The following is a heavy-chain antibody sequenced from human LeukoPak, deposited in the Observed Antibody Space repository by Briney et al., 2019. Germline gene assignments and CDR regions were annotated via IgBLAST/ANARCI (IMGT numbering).Heavy chain of an antibody. Sequence: ASVKVSCKASGYSFVGYGITWVRQATGQGLEWMGWFNPENGNTNYAQKVQGRVTMTADTSTSTSYMELRSLRSDDTAVYYCARDKSGVGALGDHTFFGLDVWGQGTTVNVSS. J-gene: IGHJ6*02. CDR1: GYSFVGYG. CDR3: ARDKSGVGALGDHTFFGLDV. CDR2: FNPENGNT. V-gene: IGHV1-18*01. D-gene: IGHD4/OR15-4a*01.